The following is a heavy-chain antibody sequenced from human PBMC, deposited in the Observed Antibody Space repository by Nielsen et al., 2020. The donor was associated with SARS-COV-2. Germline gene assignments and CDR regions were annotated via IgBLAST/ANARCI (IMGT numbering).Heavy chain of an antibody. D-gene: IGHD3-22*01. J-gene: IGHJ4*02. V-gene: IGHV4-39*07. Sequence: SETLSLTCTVSGGSISSSSYYWGWIRQPPGKGLEWIGSIYYSGSTYYNPSLKSRVTISVDTSKNQFSLKLSSVTAADTAVYYRASHYYDSSGYYFDYWGQGTLVTVSS. CDR2: IYYSGST. CDR1: GGSISSSSYY. CDR3: ASHYYDSSGYYFDY.